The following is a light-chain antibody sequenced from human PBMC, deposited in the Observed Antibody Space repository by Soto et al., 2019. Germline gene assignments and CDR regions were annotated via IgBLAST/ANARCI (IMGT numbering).Light chain of an antibody. Sequence: QAVVTQPPSVSGAPGQRVTISCTGSGSNIGAGFDVHWYQHLPGTAPKLLIYGNINRPSGVPDRFSGSKSGTSASLAITGLQAEDEADYYCQSYDSGLSGSLFGGGTKLTVL. CDR2: GNI. J-gene: IGLJ2*01. CDR3: QSYDSGLSGSL. CDR1: GSNIGAGFD. V-gene: IGLV1-40*01.